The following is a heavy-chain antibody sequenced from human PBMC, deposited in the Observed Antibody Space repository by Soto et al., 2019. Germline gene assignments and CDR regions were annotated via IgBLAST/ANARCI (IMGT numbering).Heavy chain of an antibody. D-gene: IGHD4-17*01. V-gene: IGHV1-24*01. CDR3: NPVSTVTTSSS. CDR2: FDPEDGET. J-gene: IGHJ4*02. CDR1: GYTLTELS. Sequence: ASVKVSCKVSGYTLTELSMHWVRQAPGKGLEWMGGFDPEDGETIYAQKFQGRVTITRDTSASTAYMELSSLKTEDAAVYYCNPVSTVTTSSSWGQGTLVTVS.